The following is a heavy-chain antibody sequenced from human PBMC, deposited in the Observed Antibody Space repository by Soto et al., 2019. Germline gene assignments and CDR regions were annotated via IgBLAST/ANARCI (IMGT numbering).Heavy chain of an antibody. D-gene: IGHD2-15*01. CDR1: GGIFTRYD. Sequence: QVQLVQSGAEVKKPGSSVKVSCKASGGIFTRYDIRWVRQAPGQGLEWMGAIIPIFGTANYAQKFQGRVTITADASTSTAYMELSSLRSEDTAIYYCAINEGRDVYNFDYWGQGTLVTVSS. J-gene: IGHJ4*02. CDR3: AINEGRDVYNFDY. CDR2: IIPIFGTA. V-gene: IGHV1-69*01.